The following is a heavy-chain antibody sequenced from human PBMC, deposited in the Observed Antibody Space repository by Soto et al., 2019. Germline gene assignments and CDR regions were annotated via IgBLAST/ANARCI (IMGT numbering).Heavy chain of an antibody. CDR1: GGSISSYY. CDR3: ARWIFDYYYYMDV. V-gene: IGHV4-59*01. J-gene: IGHJ6*03. D-gene: IGHD2-2*03. CDR2: IYYSGST. Sequence: SETLSLTCTVSGGSISSYYWSWIRQPPGKGLEWIGYIYYSGSTNYNPSLKSRVTISVDTSKNQFSLKLSSVTAADTAVYYCARWIFDYYYYMDVWGKGTTVTVSS.